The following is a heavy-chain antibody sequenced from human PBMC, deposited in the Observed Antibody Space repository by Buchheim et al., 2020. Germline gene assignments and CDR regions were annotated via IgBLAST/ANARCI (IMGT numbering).Heavy chain of an antibody. D-gene: IGHD5-24*01. Sequence: EVQLVESGGGLVQPGGSLRLSCGASGFTFTTYWMSWVRQAPGKGLEWLANIKQDGSEKYYVDSVKGRFTISRDNAKNSLYLKMNCLRAGDTAVYYSARRRGDHTHYYCDYWGQGTL. CDR2: IKQDGSEK. V-gene: IGHV3-7*01. CDR3: ARRRGDHTHYYCDY. J-gene: IGHJ4*02. CDR1: GFTFTTYW.